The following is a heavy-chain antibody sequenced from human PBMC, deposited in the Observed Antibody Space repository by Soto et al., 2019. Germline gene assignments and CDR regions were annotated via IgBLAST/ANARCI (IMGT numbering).Heavy chain of an antibody. Sequence: QVQLQESGPGLVKPSGTLSLTCTVSGGSMSSSNWRNWVRQSPGKGLEWIGEAHHSGRTNYNQSLKSRVTISVDKSKNQFSLKLSSVTAADTAVYYCASSEATVLDYWGQGTLVTVSS. CDR2: AHHSGRT. V-gene: IGHV4-4*02. J-gene: IGHJ4*02. CDR1: GGSMSSSNW. D-gene: IGHD4-17*01. CDR3: ASSEATVLDY.